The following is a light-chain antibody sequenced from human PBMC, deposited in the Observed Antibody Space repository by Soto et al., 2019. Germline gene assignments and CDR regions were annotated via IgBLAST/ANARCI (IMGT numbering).Light chain of an antibody. CDR1: QSVSRY. V-gene: IGKV3-11*01. CDR2: DTS. J-gene: IGKJ1*01. CDR3: QQRSNFFLT. Sequence: EIVLTQSPATLSLSPGERATISCRASQSVSRYLAWYQQKPGKAPRLLMYDTSNSATGIPARFSGSGSGTDFTLTIISLEPEDFAVYYCQQRSNFFLTFGQGTKVEIK.